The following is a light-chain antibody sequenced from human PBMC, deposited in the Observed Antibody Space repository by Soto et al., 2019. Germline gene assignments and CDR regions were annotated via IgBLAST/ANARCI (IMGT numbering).Light chain of an antibody. V-gene: IGKV1-5*01. J-gene: IGKJ1*01. CDR3: QQYNTYPWT. CDR1: QYISSW. CDR2: DTS. Sequence: DIQMTQSPSTLSASVGDRFTITCRASQYISSWLAWYQQKQGTXPRXXIYDTSNLEDGVPSTFSGSGSGTDFTITVSSLQPDDSETYDCQQYNTYPWTFGQGTKVDIK.